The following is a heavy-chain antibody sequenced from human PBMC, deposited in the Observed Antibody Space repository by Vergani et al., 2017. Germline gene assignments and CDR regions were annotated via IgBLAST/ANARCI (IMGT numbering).Heavy chain of an antibody. V-gene: IGHV3-30-3*01. J-gene: IGHJ6*02. CDR2: ISYDGSNK. CDR1: GFTFSSYA. D-gene: IGHD6-19*01. Sequence: QVQLVESGGGVVQPGRSLRLSCAASGFTFSSYAMHWVRQAPGKGLEWVAVISYDGSNKYYADSVKGRFTISRDNSKNTLYLQMNSLRAEDTAVYYCARESDRQWPPYDGMDVWGQGTTVTVSS. CDR3: ARESDRQWPPYDGMDV.